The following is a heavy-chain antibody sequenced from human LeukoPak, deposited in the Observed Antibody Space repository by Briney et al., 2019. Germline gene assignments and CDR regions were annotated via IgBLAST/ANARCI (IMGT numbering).Heavy chain of an antibody. D-gene: IGHD3-22*01. J-gene: IGHJ6*02. V-gene: IGHV1-18*04. CDR2: ISAYNGNT. CDR1: GYTFTSYY. CDR3: ARGSGYYDSSGYYYYYGMDV. Sequence: ASVKVSCKASGYTFTSYYMHWVRQAPGQGLEWMGWISAYNGNTNYAQKLQGRVTMTTDTSTSTAYMELRSLRSDDTAVYYCARGSGYYDSSGYYYYYGMDVWGQGTTVTVSS.